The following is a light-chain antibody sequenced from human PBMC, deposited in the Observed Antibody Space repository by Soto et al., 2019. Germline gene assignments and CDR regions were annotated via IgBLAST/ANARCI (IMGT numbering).Light chain of an antibody. V-gene: IGKV3-11*01. J-gene: IGKJ1*01. CDR1: QSVDRY. CDR3: QQSYITPPT. CDR2: AAS. Sequence: EIVLTQSPGTLSLSPGERATLSCRASQSVDRYLAWYQQKPGQAPRLLIYAASYLKSGVPSRFSGSGSGTDFTLTISSLQPEDFATYYCQQSYITPPTFGQGTKVDI.